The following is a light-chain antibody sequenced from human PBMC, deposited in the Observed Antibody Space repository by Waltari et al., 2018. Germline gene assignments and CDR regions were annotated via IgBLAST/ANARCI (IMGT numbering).Light chain of an antibody. CDR3: MQSIQLPPT. V-gene: IGKV2D-29*01. Sequence: DIVMTQTPLSLSVTPGQPASIPCKSSQSLLHSDGQTFLYGYLQKPGQPPQLLIHEVSNRFSGVPDRFSGSGSGTDFTLKISRVEAEDVGVYYCMQSIQLPPTFGQGTKLEIK. CDR1: QSLLHSDGQTF. CDR2: EVS. J-gene: IGKJ2*01.